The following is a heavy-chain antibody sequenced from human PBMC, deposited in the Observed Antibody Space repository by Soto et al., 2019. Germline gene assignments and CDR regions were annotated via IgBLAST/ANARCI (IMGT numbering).Heavy chain of an antibody. V-gene: IGHV3-74*01. J-gene: IGHJ4*02. CDR3: AKDPIPKYGSGSYLIDY. CDR2: ISPESTTI. D-gene: IGHD3-10*01. CDR1: EISLNIYW. Sequence: HPGGSLRLSCTASEISLNIYWMHWVRQAPGKGLVWVARISPESTTITYADSVTGRFTISRDYAKDTLYLQMNSLRAEDTAVYYCAKDPIPKYGSGSYLIDYWGQGTLVTVSS.